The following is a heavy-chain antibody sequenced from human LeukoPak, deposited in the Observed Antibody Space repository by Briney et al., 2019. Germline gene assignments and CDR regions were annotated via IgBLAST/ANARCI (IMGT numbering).Heavy chain of an antibody. D-gene: IGHD2-15*01. CDR1: GFTFSSYA. Sequence: GGSLRLSRAASGFTFSSYAMHWVRQAPGKGLEWVAVISYDGSNKYYADSVKGRFTISRDNSKNTLYLQMNSLRAEDTAVYYCARGEFRIHWGQGTLVTVSS. CDR3: ARGEFRIH. J-gene: IGHJ4*02. V-gene: IGHV3-30*04. CDR2: ISYDGSNK.